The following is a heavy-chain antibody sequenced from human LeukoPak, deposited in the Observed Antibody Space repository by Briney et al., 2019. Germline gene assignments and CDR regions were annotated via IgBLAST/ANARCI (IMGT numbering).Heavy chain of an antibody. CDR1: GYTFTGYY. CDR2: INPNSGGT. J-gene: IGHJ4*02. D-gene: IGHD6-19*01. CDR3: ASVGIAVAGTGEDY. V-gene: IGHV1-2*02. Sequence: ASVNVSCKASGYTFTGYYMHWVRQAPGQGLEWMGWINPNSGGTNYAQKFQGRVTMTRDTSISTAYTELSRLRSDDTAVYYCASVGIAVAGTGEDYWGQGTLVTVSP.